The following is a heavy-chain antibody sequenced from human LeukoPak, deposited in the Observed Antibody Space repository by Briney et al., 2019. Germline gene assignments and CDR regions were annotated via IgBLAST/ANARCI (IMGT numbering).Heavy chain of an antibody. V-gene: IGHV3-74*01. CDR1: GFTFSGYW. D-gene: IGHD1-26*01. J-gene: IGHJ5*02. CDR2: INTDGGIT. Sequence: GGSLRLSCAASGFTFSGYWMHWVRQAPGKGLVWVSRINTDGGITNYADSVKGRFTISRDNAKNTLHLQMNSLRADDTAVYYCTRGAVGTGVWFDPWGQGTLVTVSS. CDR3: TRGAVGTGVWFDP.